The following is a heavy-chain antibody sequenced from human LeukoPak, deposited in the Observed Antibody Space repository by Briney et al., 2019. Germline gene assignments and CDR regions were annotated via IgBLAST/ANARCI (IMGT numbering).Heavy chain of an antibody. CDR3: ARLRGNYFPDY. V-gene: IGHV4-59*01. Sequence: SETLSLTCTVSGDSISGYYWTWIRQPPGKGLEWIGYIYYSGSINYNPSLKGRLTISVDTSKNQFSLKLSSVTAADTAVYYCARLRGNYFPDYWGQGTLVTVSS. CDR1: GDSISGYY. J-gene: IGHJ4*02. D-gene: IGHD4-11*01. CDR2: IYYSGSI.